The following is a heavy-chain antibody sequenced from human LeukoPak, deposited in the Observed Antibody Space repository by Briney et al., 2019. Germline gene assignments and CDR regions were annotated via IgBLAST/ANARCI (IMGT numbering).Heavy chain of an antibody. D-gene: IGHD3-22*01. CDR2: INHSGST. J-gene: IGHJ4*02. Sequence: SETLSLTCAVYGGSFSGYYWSWIRQPPGKGLEWIGEINHSGSTNYNPSLKSRVTISVDTSKNQFSLKLSSVTAADTAVYYCARVLYDSSGYYFAYWGQGTLVTVSS. CDR3: ARVLYDSSGYYFAY. V-gene: IGHV4-34*01. CDR1: GGSFSGYY.